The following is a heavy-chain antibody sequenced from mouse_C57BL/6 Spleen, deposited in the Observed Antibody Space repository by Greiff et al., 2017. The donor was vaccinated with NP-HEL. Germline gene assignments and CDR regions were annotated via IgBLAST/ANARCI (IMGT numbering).Heavy chain of an antibody. CDR1: GFSFNTYA. J-gene: IGHJ1*03. V-gene: IGHV10-1*01. D-gene: IGHD4-1*01. CDR3: GRDWEYFDV. Sequence: EVQRVESGGGLVQPKGSLKLSCAASGFSFNTYAMNWVRQAPGKGLEWVARIRSKSNNYATYYADSVKDRFTISRDDSESMLYLQMNNLKTEDTAMYYCGRDWEYFDVWGTRTTVTVSS. CDR2: IRSKSNNYAT.